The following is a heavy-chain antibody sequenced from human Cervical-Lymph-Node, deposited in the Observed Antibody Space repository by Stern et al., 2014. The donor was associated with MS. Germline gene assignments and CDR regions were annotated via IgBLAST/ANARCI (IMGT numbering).Heavy chain of an antibody. CDR1: GGSIINSNYY. CDR3: ADTYYDVLTGYHDAFDI. CDR2: IYHSGRT. Sequence: VQLVESGPGLVKPSETLSLTCVVSGGSIINSNYYWGWIRQPPGKGLEWIGSIYHSGRTYYNPSLESRVTISLDTSTHQFSLQLTSVTAADSAMYYCADTYYDVLTGYHDAFDIWGQGTMVSVSS. J-gene: IGHJ3*02. V-gene: IGHV4-39*01. D-gene: IGHD3-9*01.